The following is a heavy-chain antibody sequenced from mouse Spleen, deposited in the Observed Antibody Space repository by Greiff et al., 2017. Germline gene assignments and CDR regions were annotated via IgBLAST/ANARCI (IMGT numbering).Heavy chain of an antibody. CDR2: IDPSDSET. CDR1: GYTFTSYW. J-gene: IGHJ1*03. V-gene: IGHV1-52*01. D-gene: IGHD3-3*01. CDR3: ARRGPSYWYFDV. Sequence: QVQLQQSGAELVRPGSSVKLSCKASGYTFTSYWMHWVKQRPIQGLEWIGNIDPSDSETHYNQKFKDKATLTVDKSSSTAYMQLSSLTSEDSAVYYCARRGPSYWYFDVWGTGTTVTVSS.